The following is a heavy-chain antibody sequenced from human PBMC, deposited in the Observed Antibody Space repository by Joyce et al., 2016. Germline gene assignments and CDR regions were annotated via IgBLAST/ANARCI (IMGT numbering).Heavy chain of an antibody. CDR2: VIAGNGRT. J-gene: IGHJ5*02. Sequence: QLVQSGAEVKNPGASVKISCKASGYTFGGYSLHWVRQAGGQRFEWMGYVIAGNGRTQYSKTFQGRVSITRDRSATTTFIELNRLTFDDTAIFYCARGWGTRALDLWGQEPWSPSPQ. D-gene: IGHD3-16*01. CDR1: GYTFGGYS. CDR3: ARGWGTRALDL. V-gene: IGHV1-3*01.